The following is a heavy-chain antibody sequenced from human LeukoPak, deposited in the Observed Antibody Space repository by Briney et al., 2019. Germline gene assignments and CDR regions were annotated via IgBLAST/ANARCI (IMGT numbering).Heavy chain of an antibody. CDR3: ARVSQAQYYYDSSGYYQPTTPYYFDY. V-gene: IGHV1-69*05. J-gene: IGHJ4*02. CDR1: GGTFSSYA. CDR2: IIPIFGTA. Sequence: SVKVSCKASGGTFSSYAIGWVRQAPGRGLEWMGGIIPIFGTANYAQKFQGRVTITTDESTSTAYMELSSLRSEDTAVYYCARVSQAQYYYDSSGYYQPTTPYYFDYWGQGTLVTVSS. D-gene: IGHD3-22*01.